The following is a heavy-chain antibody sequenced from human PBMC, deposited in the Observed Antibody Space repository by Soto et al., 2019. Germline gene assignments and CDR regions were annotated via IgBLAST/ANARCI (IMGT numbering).Heavy chain of an antibody. D-gene: IGHD1-26*01. J-gene: IGHJ5*02. V-gene: IGHV4-34*01. Sequence: QEQQQQWGAGVLKPSETLSLTCAVYGGSFSDYYWSWIRQPPGKGLEWIGEINHSGSTTFNPSLKSRVTISVDTSTNPFSLKLTSVTAADTAVYYCARGRVGATDWNWFDPWGQGTLVTVSS. CDR1: GGSFSDYY. CDR2: INHSGST. CDR3: ARGRVGATDWNWFDP.